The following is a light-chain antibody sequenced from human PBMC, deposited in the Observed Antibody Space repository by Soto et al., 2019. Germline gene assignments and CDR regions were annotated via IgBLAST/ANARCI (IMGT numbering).Light chain of an antibody. CDR2: DAS. V-gene: IGKV3D-11*02. CDR3: QQRSNWH. J-gene: IGKJ5*01. CDR1: QSVSSR. Sequence: EIVMTQSPATLSVSPGERVTLSCRASQSVSSRLAWYQQKPGQAPRLLIYDASNRATGIPARFSGSGSGTDFTLTISSLEPEDFAVYYCQQRSNWHFGQGTRLEIK.